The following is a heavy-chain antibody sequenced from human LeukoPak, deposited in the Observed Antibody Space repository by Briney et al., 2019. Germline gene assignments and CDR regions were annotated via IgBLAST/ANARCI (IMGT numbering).Heavy chain of an antibody. V-gene: IGHV4-39*01. CDR3: ARAWADSSGYSPFDS. D-gene: IGHD3-22*01. CDR2: IFYSGGT. Sequence: SETLSLTCSVSGVSIRSRSYYWAWIRQPPGKGLEWIGNIFYSGGTSYNPSLKSRVTISVDTSKNQFSLRLSSVTAADTAAYYCARAWADSSGYSPFDSWGQVTLVTVSS. CDR1: GVSIRSRSYY. J-gene: IGHJ4*02.